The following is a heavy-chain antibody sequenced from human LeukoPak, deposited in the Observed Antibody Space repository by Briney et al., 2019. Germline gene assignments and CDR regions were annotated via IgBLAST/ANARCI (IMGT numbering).Heavy chain of an antibody. CDR1: GFTFGDYA. CDR2: IRSKAYGGTT. Sequence: GGSLRLSCTASGFTFGDYAMSWVRQAPGKGLEGVGFIRSKAYGGTTEYAASVKGRFTISRDDSKSIAYLQMNSLKTEDTAVYYCTRWFDVVAFDIWGQGTMVTVSS. CDR3: TRWFDVVAFDI. D-gene: IGHD3-10*01. J-gene: IGHJ3*02. V-gene: IGHV3-49*04.